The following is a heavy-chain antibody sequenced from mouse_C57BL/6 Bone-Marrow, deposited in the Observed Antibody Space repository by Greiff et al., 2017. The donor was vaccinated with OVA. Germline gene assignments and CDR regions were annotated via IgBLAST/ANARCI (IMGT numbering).Heavy chain of an antibody. CDR3: ISFITTVVVHWYFDV. V-gene: IGHV14-4*01. J-gene: IGHJ1*03. CDR1: GFNIKDDY. CDR2: IDPENGDT. D-gene: IGHD1-1*01. Sequence: VQLQQSGAELVRPGASVKLSCTASGFNIKDDYMHWVKQRPEQGLEWIGWIDPENGDTEYASKFQGKATITADTSSNTAYLQLSSLTSEDTAVYYCISFITTVVVHWYFDVWGTGTTVTVSS.